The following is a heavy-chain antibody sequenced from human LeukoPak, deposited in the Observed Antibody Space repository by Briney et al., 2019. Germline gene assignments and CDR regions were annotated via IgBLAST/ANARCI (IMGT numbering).Heavy chain of an antibody. D-gene: IGHD6-19*01. J-gene: IGHJ4*02. V-gene: IGHV1-2*06. CDR2: INPNSGGT. Sequence: ASVKVSCKASGYTFTGYYMHWVRQAPGQGLEWLGRINPNSGGTNYAQKFQGRVTMTRDTSISTAYMELSRLRSDDTAVYYCATSSIAGAGTEGSDYWGQGTLVTVSS. CDR1: GYTFTGYY. CDR3: ATSSIAGAGTEGSDY.